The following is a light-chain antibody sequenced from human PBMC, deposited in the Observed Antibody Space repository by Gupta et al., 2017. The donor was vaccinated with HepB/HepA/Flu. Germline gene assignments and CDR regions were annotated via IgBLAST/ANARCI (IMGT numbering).Light chain of an antibody. CDR3: AAWDDSLRGRL. CDR2: RNA. Sequence: QSVVTQPLSASGTPGQGVTIACFGGSSNIGSNYVYWYHQLPGTAPKLLIYRNAQRPSGVPDRFSGSKSGTSASLAISGLRSEDEANYYCAAWDDSLRGRLFGGGTKLTVL. CDR1: SSNIGSNY. J-gene: IGLJ3*02. V-gene: IGLV1-47*01.